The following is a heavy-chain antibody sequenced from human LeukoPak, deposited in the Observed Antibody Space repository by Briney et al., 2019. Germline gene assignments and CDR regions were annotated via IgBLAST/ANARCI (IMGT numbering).Heavy chain of an antibody. Sequence: GGSLRLSCAASGFTSSSYSMNWVRQAPGKGLEWVSSISSSSSYIYYADSVKGRITISRDNAKNSLYLQMNSLRAEDTAVYYCARVHYGDYAGYWGQGTLVTVSS. CDR3: ARVHYGDYAGY. D-gene: IGHD4-17*01. CDR2: ISSSSSYI. J-gene: IGHJ4*02. CDR1: GFTSSSYS. V-gene: IGHV3-21*01.